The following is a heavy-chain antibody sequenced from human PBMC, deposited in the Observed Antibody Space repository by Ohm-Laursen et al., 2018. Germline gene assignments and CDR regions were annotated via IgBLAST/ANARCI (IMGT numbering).Heavy chain of an antibody. V-gene: IGHV3-23*01. CDR1: GFAFSNYA. CDR3: ARDLDSLMAYYYYGMDV. J-gene: IGHJ6*02. CDR2: ISGTGGGT. Sequence: SLRLSCAASGFAFSNYALNWVRQAPGKGLEWVSAISGTGGGTYYADSVKGRFTISRDNSKNTLYLQMNSLRAEDTAVYYCARDLDSLMAYYYYGMDVWGQGTTVTVSS. D-gene: IGHD2-8*01.